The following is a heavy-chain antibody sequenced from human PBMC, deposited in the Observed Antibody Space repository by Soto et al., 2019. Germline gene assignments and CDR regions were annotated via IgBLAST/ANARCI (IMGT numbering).Heavy chain of an antibody. CDR1: GFTFSSYS. CDR3: ARIPDWFGYYFDY. Sequence: GGSLRLSCAASGFTFSSYSMNWVRQAPGKGLEWVSYISSSSSTIYYADSVKGRFTISRDNAKNSLYLQMNSLRAEDTAVYYCARIPDWFGYYFDYWGQGTLVTVSS. J-gene: IGHJ4*02. V-gene: IGHV3-48*01. D-gene: IGHD3-9*01. CDR2: ISSSSSTI.